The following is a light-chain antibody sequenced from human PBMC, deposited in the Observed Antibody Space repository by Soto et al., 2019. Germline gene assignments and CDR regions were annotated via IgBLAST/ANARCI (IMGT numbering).Light chain of an antibody. J-gene: IGKJ1*01. Sequence: DIQMTQSPSTLSGSVGDRVTITCRASQNINTWLAWYQQKPGKAPKLLILKASSLESGVPSRFSGSGSGTEFTLTISSLQPDDLATYYCQQYNNYFWAFGQGTKV. CDR2: KAS. CDR3: QQYNNYFWA. V-gene: IGKV1-5*03. CDR1: QNINTW.